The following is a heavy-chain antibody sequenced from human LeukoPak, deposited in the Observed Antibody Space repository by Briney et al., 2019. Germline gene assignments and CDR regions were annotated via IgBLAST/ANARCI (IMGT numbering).Heavy chain of an antibody. CDR3: ARSSGHSYGDFDY. V-gene: IGHV4-59*01. D-gene: IGHD5-18*01. Sequence: PSETLSLTCSVSGVSITSNYWSWIRQPPGKGLEWLGYTHHSGATSYNPSLKSRSTMSLDTSNNQFSLKLSSVTAADTAVYYCARSSGHSYGDFDYWGQGNMVTVSS. CDR1: GVSITSNY. J-gene: IGHJ4*02. CDR2: THHSGAT.